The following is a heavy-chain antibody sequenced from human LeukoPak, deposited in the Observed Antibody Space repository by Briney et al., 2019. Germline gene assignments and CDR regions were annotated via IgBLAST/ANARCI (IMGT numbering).Heavy chain of an antibody. CDR2: INYSGST. D-gene: IGHD1-26*01. J-gene: IGHJ6*03. CDR1: GGSISSYY. V-gene: IGHV4-59*01. CDR3: ARGIGAVYPPYYYYMDV. Sequence: KASETLSLTCTVSGGSISSYYWSWIRQPPGKGLEWMGYINYSGSTNYNPSLKSRVTISVDTSKNQFSLKLSSVTAADTAVYYCARGIGAVYPPYYYYMDVWGKGTTVTVSS.